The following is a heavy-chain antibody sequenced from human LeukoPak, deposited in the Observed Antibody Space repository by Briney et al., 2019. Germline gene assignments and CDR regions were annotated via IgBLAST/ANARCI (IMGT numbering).Heavy chain of an antibody. CDR3: ARHVPVSMVDP. CDR1: GGSINSRSYY. V-gene: IGHV4-39*07. CDR2: IYYSGST. Sequence: SKTLSLTCTVSGGSINSRSYYWGWIRQPPGKGLEWIGSIYYSGSTYYNPPLESRVTISLDTSNNQFSLKLSSVTAADTAVYFCARHVPVSMVDPWGQGTLVTVSS. J-gene: IGHJ5*02. D-gene: IGHD3-10*02.